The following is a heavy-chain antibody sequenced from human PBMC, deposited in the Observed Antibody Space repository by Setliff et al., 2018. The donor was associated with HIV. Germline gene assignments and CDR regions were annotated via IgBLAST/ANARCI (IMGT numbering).Heavy chain of an antibody. CDR2: IYYSGGT. CDR3: ARGPMSDYFYYYYMDV. V-gene: IGHV4-31*11. CDR1: GGSFSGYY. D-gene: IGHD3-10*02. J-gene: IGHJ6*03. Sequence: PSETLSLTCAVYGGSFSGYYWSWIRQHPGKGLEWIGYIYYSGGTYYNPSLKSRLTISVDTSKNQFSLKLSSVTAADTAVYFCARGPMSDYFYYYYMDVWGKGTTVTVSS.